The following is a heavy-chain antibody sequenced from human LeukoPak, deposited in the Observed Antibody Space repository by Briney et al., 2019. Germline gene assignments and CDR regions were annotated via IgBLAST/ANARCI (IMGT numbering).Heavy chain of an antibody. V-gene: IGHV3-30*04. Sequence: PGGSLRLSCAASGFTFSSYAMHWVRQAPGKGLEWVAVISYDGSNKYYADSVKGRFTISRDNSKNTLYLQMSSLRAEDTAVYYCANFAGIAAAGTFPGDYWGQGTLVTASS. CDR1: GFTFSSYA. CDR2: ISYDGSNK. J-gene: IGHJ4*02. D-gene: IGHD6-13*01. CDR3: ANFAGIAAAGTFPGDY.